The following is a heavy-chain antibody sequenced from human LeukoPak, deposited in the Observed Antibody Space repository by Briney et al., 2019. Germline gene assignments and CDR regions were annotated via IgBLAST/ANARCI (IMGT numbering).Heavy chain of an antibody. D-gene: IGHD3-3*01. CDR1: GGSFSGYY. Sequence: SETLSLTCAVYGGSFSGYYWSWIRQPPGKGLEWIGEINHSGSTNYNPSLKSRVTISVDTSKNQFSLKLSSVTAADTAVYYCARGGKDFWSGYLDYWGQGALVTVSS. V-gene: IGHV4-34*01. CDR3: ARGGKDFWSGYLDY. CDR2: INHSGST. J-gene: IGHJ4*02.